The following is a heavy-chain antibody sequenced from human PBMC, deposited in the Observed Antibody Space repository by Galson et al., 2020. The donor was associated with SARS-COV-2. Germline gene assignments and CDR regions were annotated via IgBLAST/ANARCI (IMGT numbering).Heavy chain of an antibody. J-gene: IGHJ4*02. Sequence: SQTLSLTCKVSGDSISNDYWSWIRQPPGKGLEWIGYMDWSGGTKYNPSLKSRATISADTSKTQLSLNVRSVTAADTAVYYCARGMGPENWGQGTLVTVSA. D-gene: IGHD2-8*01. CDR1: GDSISNDY. CDR2: MDWSGGT. CDR3: ARGMGPEN. V-gene: IGHV4-59*01.